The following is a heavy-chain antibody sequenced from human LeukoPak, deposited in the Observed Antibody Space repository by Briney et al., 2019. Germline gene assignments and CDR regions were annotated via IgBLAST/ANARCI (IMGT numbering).Heavy chain of an antibody. CDR1: GFTFTSHC. CDR3: AKAGAAANLDY. V-gene: IGHV3-30*18. D-gene: IGHD2-2*01. CDR2: ISYDGSNK. J-gene: IGHJ4*02. Sequence: PGRSLRLSCAASGFTFTSHCMHWVSHAPDKGLEWVAVISYDGSNKYYADSVKGRFTISRDNSKNTLYLQMNSLRAEDTAVYYCAKAGAAANLDYWGQGTLVTVSS.